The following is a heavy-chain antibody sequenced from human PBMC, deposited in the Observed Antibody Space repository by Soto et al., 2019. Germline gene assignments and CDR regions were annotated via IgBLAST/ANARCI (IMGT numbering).Heavy chain of an antibody. V-gene: IGHV3-23*01. D-gene: IGHD5-12*01. Sequence: EVQLLESGGGLVQPGGSLRLSCAASGFTFSSYAMSWVCQAPGKGLEWVSAISGSGGSTYYADSVKGRFTISRDNSKNTLYLQMNILRAEDTAVYYCAKDSVATLIGYYYYRGQGTLVTVSS. CDR1: GFTFSSYA. J-gene: IGHJ4*02. CDR2: ISGSGGST. CDR3: AKDSVATLIGYYYY.